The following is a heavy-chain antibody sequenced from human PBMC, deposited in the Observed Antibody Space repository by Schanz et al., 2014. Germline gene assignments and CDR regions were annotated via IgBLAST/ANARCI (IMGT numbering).Heavy chain of an antibody. CDR2: IIPNLGSA. D-gene: IGHD3-3*01. J-gene: IGHJ5*02. V-gene: IGHV1-69*04. CDR1: GDTLSSYG. CDR3: ARGNTIFGVVILGWLDP. Sequence: QVQLVQSGAEVKKPGSSVTVSCKASGDTLSSYGISWVRQAPGQGLEWMGRIIPNLGSANYAQKFQGSVTITADKSPSTVYMELSSLRSEDTAIYYCARGNTIFGVVILGWLDPWGQGTLVTVSS.